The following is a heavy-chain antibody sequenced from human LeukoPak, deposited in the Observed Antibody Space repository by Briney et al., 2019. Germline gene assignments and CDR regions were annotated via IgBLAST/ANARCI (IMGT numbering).Heavy chain of an antibody. D-gene: IGHD2-2*01. CDR3: ATGYCSSTSCYHNDAFDI. J-gene: IGHJ3*02. V-gene: IGHV1-2*02. Sequence: ASVKVSCKASGYTFTGYYMHWVRQAPGQGPEWMGWINPNSGGTNYAQKFQGRVTMTRDTSISTAYMELSRLRSDDTAVYYCATGYCSSTSCYHNDAFDIWGQGTMVTVSS. CDR2: INPNSGGT. CDR1: GYTFTGYY.